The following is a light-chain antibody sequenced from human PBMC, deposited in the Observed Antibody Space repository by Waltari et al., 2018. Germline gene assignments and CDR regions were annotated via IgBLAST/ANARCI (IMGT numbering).Light chain of an antibody. J-gene: IGLJ3*02. V-gene: IGLV2-23*01. CDR2: EGS. CDR1: SSDVGSYNL. Sequence: QSALTQPASVSGSPGQSITISCTGTSSDVGSYNLVSWYQQHPGKAPKLMIYEGSKRPSGVSNRCSGSKSGNTACLTISGLQAEDEADYYGCSYAGSSTWVFGGGTELTVL. CDR3: CSYAGSSTWV.